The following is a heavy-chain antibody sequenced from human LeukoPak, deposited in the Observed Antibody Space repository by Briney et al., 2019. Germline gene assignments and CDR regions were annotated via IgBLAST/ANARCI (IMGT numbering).Heavy chain of an antibody. CDR1: GFPFNRYG. CDR3: AKPRTQKSHRAVAGDYYYYGMDV. CDR2: IKGNGGST. Sequence: PGGALELFCGASGFPFNRYGQRWDRRASGEGVEGGFGIKGNGGSTYYADSVKGRFTISRDNSKNTLYLQMNSLRAEDTAVYYCAKPRTQKSHRAVAGDYYYYGMDVWGQGTTVTVSS. D-gene: IGHD6-19*01. V-gene: IGHV3-23*01. J-gene: IGHJ6*02.